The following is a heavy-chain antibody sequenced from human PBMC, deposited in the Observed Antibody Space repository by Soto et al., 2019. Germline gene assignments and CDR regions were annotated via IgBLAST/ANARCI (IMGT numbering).Heavy chain of an antibody. CDR2: ISSSSSYI. V-gene: IGHV3-21*01. CDR1: GFTFSSYS. CDR3: ARPLEDIVVVPAAISLYDYYYYGMDV. J-gene: IGHJ6*02. Sequence: VGSLRLSCAASGFTFSSYSMNWVRQAPGKGLEWVSSISSSSSYIYYADSVKGRFTISRDNAKNSLYLQMNSLRAEDTAVYYCARPLEDIVVVPAAISLYDYYYYGMDVWGQGTTVTVSS. D-gene: IGHD2-2*01.